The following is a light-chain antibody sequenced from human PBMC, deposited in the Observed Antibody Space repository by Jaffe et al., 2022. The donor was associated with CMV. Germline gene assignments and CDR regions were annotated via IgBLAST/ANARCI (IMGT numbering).Light chain of an antibody. CDR1: QSDGSY. CDR2: DAS. Sequence: EMVLTQSPGTLSLSPGERATLSCRASQSDGSYLAWYQQKHGQAPRLLIYDASRRATGIPDRFSGSGSGTDFTLTISRLEPEDFAVYYCQHYASSPWTFGQGTKVEIK. J-gene: IGKJ1*01. V-gene: IGKV3-20*01. CDR3: QHYASSPWT.